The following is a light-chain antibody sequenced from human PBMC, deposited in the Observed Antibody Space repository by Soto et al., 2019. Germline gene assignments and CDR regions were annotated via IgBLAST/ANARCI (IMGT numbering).Light chain of an antibody. Sequence: EIVLTQSPATLSLSPGERATLSCRASQSVSSYLAWYQQKPGQAPRLLIYDASNRATGIPARFSGSGSGTDFTLTISSLEPEDVAVYYCQQRSNWPPMYTFGQGTKLEIE. CDR1: QSVSSY. CDR3: QQRSNWPPMYT. CDR2: DAS. J-gene: IGKJ2*01. V-gene: IGKV3-11*01.